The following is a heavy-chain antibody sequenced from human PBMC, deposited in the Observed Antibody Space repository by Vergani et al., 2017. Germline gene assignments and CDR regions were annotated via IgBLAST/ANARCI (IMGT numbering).Heavy chain of an antibody. V-gene: IGHV4-31*03. Sequence: QVQLQESGPGLVKPSQTLSLTCTVSGGSISSGGYYWSWIRQHPGKGLEWIGYIYYSGSTNYNPSLKSRVTRSVDTSKNQFSLKLSSVTAADTAVYYCARQYMVRGENWFDPWGQGTLVIVSS. D-gene: IGHD3-10*01. CDR3: ARQYMVRGENWFDP. CDR2: IYYSGST. CDR1: GGSISSGGYY. J-gene: IGHJ5*02.